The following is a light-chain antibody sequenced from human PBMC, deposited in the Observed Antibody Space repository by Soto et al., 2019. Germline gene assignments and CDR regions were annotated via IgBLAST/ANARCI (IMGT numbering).Light chain of an antibody. CDR1: SSDVGGYNY. CDR2: EVS. V-gene: IGLV2-11*01. CDR3: CSYAGTYTVL. J-gene: IGLJ2*01. Sequence: QSALTQPRSVSGSPGQSVTISCTGTSSDVGGYNYVSWYQQHPGKAPKLMIYEVSKWPSGAPDRFSGSKSGNTASLTISGLQTEDEADYYCCSYAGTYTVLFGGGTKLTVL.